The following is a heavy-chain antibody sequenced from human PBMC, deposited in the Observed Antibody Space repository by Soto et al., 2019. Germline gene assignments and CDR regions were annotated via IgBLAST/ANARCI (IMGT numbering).Heavy chain of an antibody. J-gene: IGHJ5*02. CDR1: GGTFSSYT. Sequence: ASVKVSCKASGGTFSSYTISWVRQAPGQGLEWMGRIIPILGIANYAQKFQGRVTITADKSTSTAYMELSSLRSEDTAVYYCARDGHTARVDAWFVTWGEGTLDTVSS. CDR2: IIPILGIA. D-gene: IGHD5-18*01. CDR3: ARDGHTARVDAWFVT. V-gene: IGHV1-69*04.